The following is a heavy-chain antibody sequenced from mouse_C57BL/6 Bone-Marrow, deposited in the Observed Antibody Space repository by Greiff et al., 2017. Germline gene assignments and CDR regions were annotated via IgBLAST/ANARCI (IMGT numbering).Heavy chain of an antibody. CDR1: GYTFTSYW. Sequence: QVQLQQPGTELVKPGASVKLSCKASGYTFTSYWMHWVKQRPGQGLEWIGNINPSNGGTNYNEKFKSKATLTVDKSSSTAYMQLSSLTSEASAVYYCARPVYYDGSSYWYFDVWGTGTTVTVAT. V-gene: IGHV1-53*01. D-gene: IGHD1-1*01. CDR2: INPSNGGT. J-gene: IGHJ1*03. CDR3: ARPVYYDGSSYWYFDV.